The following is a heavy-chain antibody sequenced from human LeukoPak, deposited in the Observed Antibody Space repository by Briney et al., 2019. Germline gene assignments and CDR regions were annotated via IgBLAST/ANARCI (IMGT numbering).Heavy chain of an antibody. CDR2: IKQDGSEK. CDR1: RFTFSNYW. Sequence: GGSLRLSCAASRFTFSNYWMSWVRQAPGKGLEWVAKIKQDGSEKYYVDSVKGRFTISRDNAKNSLYLQMNSLRADDTAVYYCARGYCTGGSCSKYDYWGQGTLVTVSS. V-gene: IGHV3-7*01. D-gene: IGHD2-15*01. J-gene: IGHJ4*02. CDR3: ARGYCTGGSCSKYDY.